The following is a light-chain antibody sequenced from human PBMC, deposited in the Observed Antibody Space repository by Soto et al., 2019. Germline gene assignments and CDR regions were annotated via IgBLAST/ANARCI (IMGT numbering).Light chain of an antibody. Sequence: QSVLTQPASVSGSPGQSITISCTGTSSDIGAYNYVSWYQQHPGKAPKLLIYEVINRPSGVSDRFSGSKSGNTASLTISGLQAEDEANYYCNSYTTLSNRVFGTGTKLTVL. CDR3: NSYTTLSNRV. CDR1: SSDIGAYNY. J-gene: IGLJ1*01. CDR2: EVI. V-gene: IGLV2-14*01.